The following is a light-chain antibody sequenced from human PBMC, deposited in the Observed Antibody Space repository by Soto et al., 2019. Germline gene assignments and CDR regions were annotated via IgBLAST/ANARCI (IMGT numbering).Light chain of an antibody. CDR2: KAS. Sequence: DIQMTQSPSTLSASVGDRVTITCRASQSINVYLAWYQQKPGKVPRLLMYKASTLESGVPSRFSGGGSGTEFTLTISSLQPDDFATYYCQQYSEYSPTFGQGTKVEI. J-gene: IGKJ1*01. CDR1: QSINVY. V-gene: IGKV1-5*03. CDR3: QQYSEYSPT.